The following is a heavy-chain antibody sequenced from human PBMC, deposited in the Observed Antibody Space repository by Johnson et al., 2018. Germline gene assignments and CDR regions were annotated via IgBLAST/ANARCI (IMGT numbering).Heavy chain of an antibody. CDR1: GFTFSSYG. CDR2: IWYDGSNK. Sequence: QVQLVESGGGLVQPGRSLRLSCAASGFTFSSYGMHWVRQAPGKGLEWVAVIWYDGSNKYYADSVKGRFTISRDNSKNTLYLQMNRLRAEDTAVYYCAKEKENDFWRGHSDAFYIWGQGTMVTVSS. V-gene: IGHV3-33*06. J-gene: IGHJ3*02. D-gene: IGHD3-3*01. CDR3: AKEKENDFWRGHSDAFYI.